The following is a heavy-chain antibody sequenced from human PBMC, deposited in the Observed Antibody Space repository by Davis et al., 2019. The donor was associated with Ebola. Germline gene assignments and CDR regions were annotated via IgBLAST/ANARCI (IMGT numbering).Heavy chain of an antibody. Sequence: HSQTPSLTCAISGDRVSHRGAAWNWIRQSPSRGPEWLGRHYYTSQWYNDYAVSVKSRMTINPDTSKNQFSLKLNSVTPEDTAVYYCGRGWLRTGIDYWGQGTLVTVSS. CDR2: HYYTSQWYN. V-gene: IGHV6-1*01. CDR3: GRGWLRTGIDY. D-gene: IGHD5-12*01. CDR1: GDRVSHRGAA. J-gene: IGHJ4*02.